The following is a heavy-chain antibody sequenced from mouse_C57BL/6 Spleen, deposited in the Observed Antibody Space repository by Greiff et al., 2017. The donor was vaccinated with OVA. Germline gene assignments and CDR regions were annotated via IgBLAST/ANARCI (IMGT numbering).Heavy chain of an antibody. V-gene: IGHV5-9-1*02. Sequence: VKLVESGEGLVKPGGSLKLSCAASGFTFSSYAMSWVRQTPEKRLEWVAYISSGGDYIYYADTVKGRFTISRDNARNTLYLQMSSLKSEDTAMYYCTREKEDYYGSSYGFAYWGQGTLVTVSA. D-gene: IGHD1-1*01. J-gene: IGHJ3*01. CDR2: ISSGGDYI. CDR1: GFTFSSYA. CDR3: TREKEDYYGSSYGFAY.